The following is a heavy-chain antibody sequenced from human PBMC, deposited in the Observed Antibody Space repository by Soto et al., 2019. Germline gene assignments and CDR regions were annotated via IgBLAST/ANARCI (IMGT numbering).Heavy chain of an antibody. CDR1: GGSISSGGYY. D-gene: IGHD2-15*01. J-gene: IGHJ5*02. Sequence: QVQLQESGPGLVKPSQTLSLTCTVSGGSISSGGYYWSWIRQHPGKGLEWIGYIYYSGSTYYNPSLKSRVTISVDTSKNQFSLKLSSVTAADTAVYYCARDRVGYCSGGSCYSSLWFDPWGQGTLVTVSS. CDR3: ARDRVGYCSGGSCYSSLWFDP. V-gene: IGHV4-30-4*08. CDR2: IYYSGST.